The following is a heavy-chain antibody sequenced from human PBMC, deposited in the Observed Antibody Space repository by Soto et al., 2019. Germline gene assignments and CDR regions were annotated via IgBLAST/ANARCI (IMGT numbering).Heavy chain of an antibody. CDR3: ARDAGGRGNGVFDI. J-gene: IGHJ3*02. CDR2: IYYSGST. CDR1: GGSISSYY. Sequence: QVQLQESGPGLVKPSETLSLTCTVSGGSISSYYWSWIRQPPGKGLEWIGYIYYSGSTNSNPSLKSRVTISEDTSKNQLSLKLTSVTAADTAVYYCARDAGGRGNGVFDIWGQGTMVTVSS. V-gene: IGHV4-59*01. D-gene: IGHD2-8*01.